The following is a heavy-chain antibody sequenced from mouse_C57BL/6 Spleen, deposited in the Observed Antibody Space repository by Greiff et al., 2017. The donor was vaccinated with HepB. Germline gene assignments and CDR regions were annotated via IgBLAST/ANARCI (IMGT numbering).Heavy chain of an antibody. CDR2: IYPGDGDT. V-gene: IGHV1-82*01. Sequence: VQLQQSGPELVKPGASVKISCKASGYAFSSSWMNWVKQRPGKGLEWIGRIYPGDGDTNYNGKFKGKATLTADKSSSTAYMQLSSLTSEDSAVYFCVSTVVEAMDYWGQGTSVTVSS. D-gene: IGHD1-1*01. CDR1: GYAFSSSW. J-gene: IGHJ4*01. CDR3: VSTVVEAMDY.